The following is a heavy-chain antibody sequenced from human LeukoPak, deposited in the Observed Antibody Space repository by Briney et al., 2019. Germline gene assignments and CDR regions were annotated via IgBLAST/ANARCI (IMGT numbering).Heavy chain of an antibody. D-gene: IGHD1-26*01. J-gene: IGHJ4*02. CDR2: ISGSGGST. CDR1: GFTFSSYA. Sequence: PGGSLRLSCAASGFTFSSYAMSWVRQAPGKGLEWVSAISGSGGSTYYADSVKGRFTISRDNSKNTLYLQMNSLRAEDTAVYYCAKDGASGSAPYYFDYWGQGTLVTVPS. CDR3: AKDGASGSAPYYFDY. V-gene: IGHV3-23*01.